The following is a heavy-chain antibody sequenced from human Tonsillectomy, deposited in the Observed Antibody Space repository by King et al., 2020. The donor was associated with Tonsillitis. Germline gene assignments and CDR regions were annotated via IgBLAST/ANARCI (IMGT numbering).Heavy chain of an antibody. CDR1: GYTFTGYY. CDR2: INPNSGGT. D-gene: IGHD2-2*01. V-gene: IGHV1-2*02. Sequence: VQLVESGAEVKKPGASVKVSCKASGYTFTGYYMHWVRQAPGQGLEWMGWINPNSGGTNYAQKFQGRVTMPRDTSISTAYMELSRLRSDDTAVYYCAGPSIVVVPAAIGAYYYGMDVWGQGTTVTVSS. J-gene: IGHJ6*02. CDR3: AGPSIVVVPAAIGAYYYGMDV.